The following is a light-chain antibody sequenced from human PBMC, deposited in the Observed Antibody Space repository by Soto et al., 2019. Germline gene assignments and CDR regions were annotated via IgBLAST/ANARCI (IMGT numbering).Light chain of an antibody. V-gene: IGLV2-23*01. CDR2: AGS. Sequence: QSALTQPASVSGSPGQSITISCTGTSSDVGSYNLVSWYQQHPGKAPKLMIYAGSKRPSGVSNRLPGSKSGNTASLTISGLQAEEEADYYYCSYAGSSTWVFGGGTKLTVL. CDR1: SSDVGSYNL. CDR3: CSYAGSSTWV. J-gene: IGLJ3*02.